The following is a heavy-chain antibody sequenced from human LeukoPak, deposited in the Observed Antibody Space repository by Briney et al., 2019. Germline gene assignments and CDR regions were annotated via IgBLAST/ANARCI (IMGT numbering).Heavy chain of an antibody. D-gene: IGHD6-19*01. V-gene: IGHV1-46*01. CDR1: GYTFTSYY. CDR3: ARKRSGWYHFDY. Sequence: ASVTVSCKASGYTFTSYYMHWVRQAPGQGLEWMGIINPSGGSTSYAQKFQGRVTMTRDMSTSTVYMELSSLRSEDTAVYYCARKRSGWYHFDYWGQGTLVTVSS. CDR2: INPSGGST. J-gene: IGHJ4*02.